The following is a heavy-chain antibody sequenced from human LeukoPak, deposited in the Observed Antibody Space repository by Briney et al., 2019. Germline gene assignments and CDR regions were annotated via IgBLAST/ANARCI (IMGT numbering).Heavy chain of an antibody. V-gene: IGHV3-48*03. J-gene: IGHJ4*02. CDR2: ISSSGSTI. Sequence: GGSLRPSCAASGFTFSSYEMNWVRQAPGKGLEWVSYISSSGSTIYYADSVKGRFTISRDNAKNSLYLQMNSLRAEDTAVYYCAREREDYYDSSGALDYWGQGTLVTVSS. D-gene: IGHD3-22*01. CDR3: AREREDYYDSSGALDY. CDR1: GFTFSSYE.